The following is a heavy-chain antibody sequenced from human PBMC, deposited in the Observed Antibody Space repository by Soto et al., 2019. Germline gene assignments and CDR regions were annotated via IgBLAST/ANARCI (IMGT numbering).Heavy chain of an antibody. CDR1: GDSVSGNSAA. Sequence: SQTLSLTCAISGDSVSGNSAAWNWIRQSPSRGLEWLGRTYYRSKWYNDYAVSVKSRITVTPDTSKNQFSLHLNSVTPEDTAVYYCAGEFPYYESSDSYFDYWGQGAVVTVSS. D-gene: IGHD3-16*01. CDR3: AGEFPYYESSDSYFDY. V-gene: IGHV6-1*01. CDR2: TYYRSKWYN. J-gene: IGHJ4*02.